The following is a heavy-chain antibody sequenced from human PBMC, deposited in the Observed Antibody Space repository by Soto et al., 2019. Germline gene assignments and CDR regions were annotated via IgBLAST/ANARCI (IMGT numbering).Heavy chain of an antibody. J-gene: IGHJ4*02. V-gene: IGHV3-30*18. CDR2: ISSDGKSE. CDR3: AKAITTYSGDSRGRGALVDY. D-gene: IGHD3-22*01. Sequence: QVQLVESGGGVVQPGRSLRLSCAASGFTFSTYGMHWVRQPPGKGLEWVAVISSDGKSEHYADPVKGRFSICRDNSKNTLSLQMNSLRVEDTAVYYCAKAITTYSGDSRGRGALVDYWGQGTLVTVSS. CDR1: GFTFSTYG.